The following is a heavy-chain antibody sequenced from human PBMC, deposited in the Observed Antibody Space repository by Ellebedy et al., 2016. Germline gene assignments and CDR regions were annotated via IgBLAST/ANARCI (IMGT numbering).Heavy chain of an antibody. V-gene: IGHV4-34*01. J-gene: IGHJ3*02. D-gene: IGHD2-21*01. CDR2: INHSGSF. CDR3: ARGLFDHRMAFDI. Sequence: SETLSLTCAVYGASFRGYYWSWIRQPPGEGLEWIGEINHSGSFNYNPSLKSRVTISVDTSKNQFSVNLSSVTAADTALYYCARGLFDHRMAFDIWGQGTMVTVSS. CDR1: GASFRGYY.